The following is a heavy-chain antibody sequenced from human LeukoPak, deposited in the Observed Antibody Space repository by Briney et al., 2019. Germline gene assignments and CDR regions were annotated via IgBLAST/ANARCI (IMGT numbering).Heavy chain of an antibody. J-gene: IGHJ4*02. D-gene: IGHD6-25*01. Sequence: GESLKISCKGSGYSFTSYWIGWVRQMPGKGLEWMGIMYPGDSDTRYSPSFQGQVTISADKSINTAYLQWSSLEASDTAMYYCARQRGYSSGWPYYFDYWGQGNLVTVSS. CDR2: MYPGDSDT. CDR1: GYSFTSYW. V-gene: IGHV5-51*01. CDR3: ARQRGYSSGWPYYFDY.